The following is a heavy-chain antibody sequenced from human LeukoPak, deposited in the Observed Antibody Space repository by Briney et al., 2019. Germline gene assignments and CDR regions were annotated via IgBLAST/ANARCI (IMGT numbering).Heavy chain of an antibody. V-gene: IGHV4-59*01. CDR1: GGSISSYY. Sequence: SETLSLTCTVSGGSISSYYWSWIRQPPGKGLELIGYIYYSGSTNYNPSLKSRVTTSVDTSKNQFSLKLSSVTAADTAVYYCARVSSGVYFDYWGQGTLVAVSS. CDR3: ARVSSGVYFDY. D-gene: IGHD2-15*01. J-gene: IGHJ4*02. CDR2: IYYSGST.